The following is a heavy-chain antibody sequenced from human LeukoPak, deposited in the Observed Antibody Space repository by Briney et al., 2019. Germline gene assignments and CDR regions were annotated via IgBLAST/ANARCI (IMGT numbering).Heavy chain of an antibody. CDR1: GFVFSYSS. Sequence: GGSLRLSCAASGFVFSYSSMNWVRQAPGKGLEWISYISSSSSPIYYADSVKGRFTISRDNAKNSLYLQMNSLRAEDTAVYYCVKDYYDSSGYRNYFEHWGQGTLVTVSS. CDR3: VKDYYDSSGYRNYFEH. D-gene: IGHD3-22*01. V-gene: IGHV3-48*01. CDR2: ISSSSSPI. J-gene: IGHJ4*02.